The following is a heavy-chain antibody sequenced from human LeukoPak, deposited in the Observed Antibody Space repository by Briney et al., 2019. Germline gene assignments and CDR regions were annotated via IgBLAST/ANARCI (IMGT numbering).Heavy chain of an antibody. CDR1: GFSSRRDYY. Sequence: SETLSLTCTVSGFSSRRDYYWGWTRPPPGNGLEWIGRIYHTGSTYYNPSLKSRVTISVDTSKNHFSLKLSPVTAADTAVYYCASRDLVVVPAVLGGYYFDSWGQGTLVAVSS. J-gene: IGHJ4*02. V-gene: IGHV4-38-2*02. D-gene: IGHD2-2*01. CDR2: IYHTGST. CDR3: ASRDLVVVPAVLGGYYFDS.